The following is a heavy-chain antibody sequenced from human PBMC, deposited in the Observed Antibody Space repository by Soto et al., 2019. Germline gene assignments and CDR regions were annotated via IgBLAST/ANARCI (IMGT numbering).Heavy chain of an antibody. CDR1: GSTFNNFA. Sequence: QVVLLQSGAEVKGPGSSVRVSCKVSGSTFNNFAFSWVRQAPGHGPEWMGGIVVISNTANYSRRFQDRVTITADTSTSTLYMELGGLTFEDTAVYYCARAIKRWEVHYYFDYWGQGTLVTVSS. J-gene: IGHJ4*02. V-gene: IGHV1-69*06. D-gene: IGHD1-26*01. CDR2: IVVISNTA. CDR3: ARAIKRWEVHYYFDY.